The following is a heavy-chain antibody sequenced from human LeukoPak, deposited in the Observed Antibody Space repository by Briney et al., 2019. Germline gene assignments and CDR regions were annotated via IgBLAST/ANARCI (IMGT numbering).Heavy chain of an antibody. J-gene: IGHJ4*02. V-gene: IGHV1-8*02. D-gene: IGHD1-26*01. CDR2: MNPNTGST. CDR1: GGTFSSYA. CDR3: AKLGSTDF. Sequence: PGSSVKVSCKASGGTFSSYAISWVRQATGQGLEWMGWMNPNTGSTGYAQNFQGRVTMTRNTSISTAYMELNSLRSEDTAVYYCAKLGSTDFWGQGALVTVSS.